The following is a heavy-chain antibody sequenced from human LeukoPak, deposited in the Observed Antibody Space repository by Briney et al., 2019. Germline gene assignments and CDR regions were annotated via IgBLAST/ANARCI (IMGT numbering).Heavy chain of an antibody. V-gene: IGHV1-8*03. Sequence: ASVKVSCKASGYTFTSYDINWVRQATGQGLEWMGWMNPNSGNTGYAQKFQGRVTITRNTSISTAYMELSSLRSEDTAVYYCARRGTAMGFDYYYYYYMDVWGKGTTVTVSS. J-gene: IGHJ6*03. CDR1: GYTFTSYD. CDR3: ARRGTAMGFDYYYYYYMDV. CDR2: MNPNSGNT. D-gene: IGHD5-18*01.